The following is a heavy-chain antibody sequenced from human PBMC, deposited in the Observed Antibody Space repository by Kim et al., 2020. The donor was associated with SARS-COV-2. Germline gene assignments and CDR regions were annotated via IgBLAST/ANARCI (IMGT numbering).Heavy chain of an antibody. CDR3: ARDALATNPHYYYGMDV. V-gene: IGHV7-4-1*02. CDR1: GYTFTSYA. D-gene: IGHD3-3*02. CDR2: INTNTGNP. Sequence: ASVKVSCKASGYTFTSYAMNWVRQAPGQGLEWMGWINTNTGNPTYAQGFTGRFVFSLDTSVSTAYLQISSLKAEDTAVYYCARDALATNPHYYYGMDVWGPGTTVTVSS. J-gene: IGHJ6*02.